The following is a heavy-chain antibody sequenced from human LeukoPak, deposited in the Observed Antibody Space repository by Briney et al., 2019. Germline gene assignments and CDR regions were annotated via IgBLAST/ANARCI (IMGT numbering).Heavy chain of an antibody. CDR2: IYHGGST. D-gene: IGHD3-10*01. Sequence: SETVSLTCAVSGYSISSGYYWGWVRPPPGEGPEGIGSIYHGGSTFYHPSLKGRVTISVDTTKNQFSLKLSSVTAADTAVYYCARSGDMVRGVLDYWGQGTLVTVSS. J-gene: IGHJ4*02. CDR3: ARSGDMVRGVLDY. CDR1: GYSISSGYY. V-gene: IGHV4-38-2*01.